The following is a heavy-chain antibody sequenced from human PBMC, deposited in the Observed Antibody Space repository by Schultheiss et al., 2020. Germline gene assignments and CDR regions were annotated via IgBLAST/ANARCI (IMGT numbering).Heavy chain of an antibody. Sequence: GGSLRLSCAASGFTFSSYSMHWVRQAPGKGLEWVSYISSSSSYTNYADSVKGRFTISRDNSKNTLYLQMNSLRAEDTAVYYCARDFRYLDYGDYGNHYYYGMDVWGQGTTVTVSS. CDR1: GFTFSSYS. CDR2: ISSSSSYT. V-gene: IGHV3-21*05. J-gene: IGHJ6*02. D-gene: IGHD4-17*01. CDR3: ARDFRYLDYGDYGNHYYYGMDV.